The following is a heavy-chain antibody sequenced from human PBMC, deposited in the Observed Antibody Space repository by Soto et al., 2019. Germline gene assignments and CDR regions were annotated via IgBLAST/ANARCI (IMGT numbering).Heavy chain of an antibody. D-gene: IGHD6-6*01. CDR2: ISYDGSNK. V-gene: IGHV3-30*18. Sequence: GGSLRLSCAASGFTFSSYGMHWVRQAPGKGLEWVAVISYDGSNKYYADSVKGRFTISRDNSKNTLYLQMNSLRAEDTAVYYCAKSLLVERRYYYGMDVWGQGTTVTVSS. CDR3: AKSLLVERRYYYGMDV. J-gene: IGHJ6*02. CDR1: GFTFSSYG.